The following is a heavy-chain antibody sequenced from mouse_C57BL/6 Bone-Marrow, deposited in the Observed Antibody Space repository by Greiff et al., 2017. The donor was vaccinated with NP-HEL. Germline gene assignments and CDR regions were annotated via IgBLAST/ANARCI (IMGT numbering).Heavy chain of an antibody. CDR3: ARDADTGYFD. CDR1: GFTFSDFY. D-gene: IGHD1-2*01. V-gene: IGHV7-1*01. CDR2: SRNKANDYTT. J-gene: IGHJ2*01. Sequence: EVKLVESGGGLVQSGRSLRLSCATSGFTFSDFYMEWVRQAPGKGLEWIAASRNKANDYTTEYSASVKGRFIVSRDTSQSILYLQMNALRAEDTAIYYCARDADTGYFDLGQGTTLTVSS.